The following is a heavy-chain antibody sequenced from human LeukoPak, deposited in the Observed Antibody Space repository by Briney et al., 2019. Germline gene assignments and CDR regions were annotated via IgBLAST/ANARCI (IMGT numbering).Heavy chain of an antibody. CDR3: TMTGYSSGWSQLD. J-gene: IGHJ4*02. CDR1: GFTFSGSA. Sequence: GGSLRLSCAASGFTFSGSAMHWVRQASGKGLEWVGRIRSKANSYATAYAASVKGRFTISRDDSKNTAYLQMNSLKTGDTAVYYRTMTGYSSGWSQLDWGQGTLVTVSS. CDR2: IRSKANSYAT. V-gene: IGHV3-73*01. D-gene: IGHD6-19*01.